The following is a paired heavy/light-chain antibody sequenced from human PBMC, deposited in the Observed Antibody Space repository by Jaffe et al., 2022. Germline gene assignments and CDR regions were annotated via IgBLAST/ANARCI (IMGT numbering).Light chain of an antibody. J-gene: IGLJ3*02. V-gene: IGLV1-51*01. CDR1: SSNIGNNY. CDR3: GTWDSSLSAGM. Sequence: QSVLTQPPSVSAAPGQKVTISCSGSSSNIGNNYVSWYQQLPGTAPKLLIYDNNKRPSGIPDRFSGSKSGTSATLGITGLQTGDEADYYCGTWDSSLSAGMFGGGTKLTVL. CDR2: DNN.
Heavy chain of an antibody. CDR3: AHQARGSSLGDYIWGSYKVWGFDP. Sequence: QITLKESGPTLVKPTQTLTLTCTFSGFSLSTSGVGVGWIRQPPGKALEWLALIYWNDDKRYSPSLKSRLTITKDTSKNQVVLTMTNMDPVDTATYYCAHQARGSSLGDYIWGSYKVWGFDPWGQGTLVTVSS. J-gene: IGHJ5*02. CDR1: GFSLSTSGVG. V-gene: IGHV2-5*01. CDR2: IYWNDDK. D-gene: IGHD3-16*01.